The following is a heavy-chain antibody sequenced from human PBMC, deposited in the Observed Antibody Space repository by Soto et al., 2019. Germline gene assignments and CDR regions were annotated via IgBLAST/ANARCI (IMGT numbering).Heavy chain of an antibody. CDR2: ITGSAGSTI. J-gene: IGHJ5*02. Sequence: PGGSLRLSCAASGFTFRDHSMSWVRQAPGKGLEWVSAITGSAGSTIYYADSVKGRFTISRDNAKNSLYLQMNSLRAEDTAVYYCARDPDYGLNWFDPWGQGTLVTVSS. CDR1: GFTFRDHS. CDR3: ARDPDYGLNWFDP. D-gene: IGHD4-17*01. V-gene: IGHV3-11*04.